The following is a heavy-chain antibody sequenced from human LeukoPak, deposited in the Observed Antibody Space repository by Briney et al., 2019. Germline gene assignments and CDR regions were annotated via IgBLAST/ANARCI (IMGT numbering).Heavy chain of an antibody. CDR2: IYPGDSDT. Sequence: GASLKISCKGSGYSFNAYYIAWVRQLPGKDLEWMGAIYPGDSDTTYSPSLQGQVTISADKSATTAYLQWNSLKASDTAIYYCARLMTLVRGGLKRLPRSCGMDVWGQGTTVTVS. CDR1: GYSFNAYY. J-gene: IGHJ6*02. D-gene: IGHD3-10*01. CDR3: ARLMTLVRGGLKRLPRSCGMDV. V-gene: IGHV5-51*01.